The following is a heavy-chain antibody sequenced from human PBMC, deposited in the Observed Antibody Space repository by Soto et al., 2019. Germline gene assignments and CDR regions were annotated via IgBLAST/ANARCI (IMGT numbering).Heavy chain of an antibody. V-gene: IGHV3-49*01. CDR3: ATNWSYIAFLSEI. CDR2: IRSKAFREAT. J-gene: IGHJ3*02. Sequence: PGGSLRLPCAAAGLTFDDYTVNWFRQAPGKGLEWVAFIRSKAFREATHFAASVKGRFTLSRDGSNSIVYLQMNSLKTDDTARCFCATNWSYIAFLSEIWGQGRLGAV. D-gene: IGHD1-26*01. CDR1: GLTFDDYT.